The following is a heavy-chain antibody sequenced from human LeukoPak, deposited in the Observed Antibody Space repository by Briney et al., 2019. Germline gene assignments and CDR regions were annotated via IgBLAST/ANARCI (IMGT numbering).Heavy chain of an antibody. J-gene: IGHJ4*02. D-gene: IGHD5-24*01. V-gene: IGHV4-4*02. CDR3: ALGYNDIWEL. CDR1: SGSISSSTW. Sequence: SETLSLTCAVSSGSISSSTWWSWVRQPPGKGLEWIGEINHSGSTHYTPSLKSRVTISVDTSDNKFSLKMISVTAADAAVYYCALGYNDIWELWGRGTLVTVSS. CDR2: INHSGST.